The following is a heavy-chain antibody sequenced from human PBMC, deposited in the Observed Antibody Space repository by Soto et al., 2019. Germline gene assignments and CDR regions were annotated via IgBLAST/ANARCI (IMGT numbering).Heavy chain of an antibody. Sequence: ASVKVSCKASGYTFTSYGISWVRQAPGQGLEWMGWISAYNGNTNYAQKLQGRVTMTTDTSTSTAYMELRSLRSDDTAVYYCARDRGSDIVVVPAAMWPYNWFDPWGRGTLVTVSS. V-gene: IGHV1-18*01. CDR1: GYTFTSYG. CDR3: ARDRGSDIVVVPAAMWPYNWFDP. D-gene: IGHD2-2*01. J-gene: IGHJ5*02. CDR2: ISAYNGNT.